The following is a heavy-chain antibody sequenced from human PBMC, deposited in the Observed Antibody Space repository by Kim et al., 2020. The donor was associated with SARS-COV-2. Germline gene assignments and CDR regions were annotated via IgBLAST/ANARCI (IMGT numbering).Heavy chain of an antibody. CDR1: GFTFSSYG. CDR2: IWYDGSNK. J-gene: IGHJ4*02. D-gene: IGHD3-22*01. Sequence: GGSLRLSCAASGFTFSSYGMHWVRQAPGKGLEWVAVIWYDGSNKYYADSVKGRFTISRDNSKNTLYLQMNSLRAEDTAVYYCARDVDSSGYYTLDYWGQGTLVTVSS. CDR3: ARDVDSSGYYTLDY. V-gene: IGHV3-33*01.